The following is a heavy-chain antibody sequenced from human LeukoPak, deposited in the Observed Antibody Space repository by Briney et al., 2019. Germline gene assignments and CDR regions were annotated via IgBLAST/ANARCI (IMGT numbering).Heavy chain of an antibody. Sequence: SVKVSCKASGGTFSSYAISWVRQAPGQGLEWMGRIIPILGIANYAQKFQGRVTITADKSTSTAYMELSSLRSEDTAVYYCARDAPYDSSGYYYFDYWGQGTLVTVSS. V-gene: IGHV1-69*04. CDR3: ARDAPYDSSGYYYFDY. D-gene: IGHD3-22*01. J-gene: IGHJ4*02. CDR2: IIPILGIA. CDR1: GGTFSSYA.